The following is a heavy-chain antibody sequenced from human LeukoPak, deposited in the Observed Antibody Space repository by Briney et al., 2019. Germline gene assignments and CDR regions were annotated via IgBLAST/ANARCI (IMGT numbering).Heavy chain of an antibody. V-gene: IGHV1-46*01. CDR1: GHTSTSHY. CDR2: INPSGGST. D-gene: IGHD2-2*01. J-gene: IGHJ5*02. Sequence: ASVKVSCKASGHTSTSHYMHWVRQAPEQGLEWMGIINPSGGSTSYAQKFQGRVTMTRDMSTRTDYMELSSLRYEDTAVYYCARDVSSTSSWWFDPWGQGTLVIVSS. CDR3: ARDVSSTSSWWFDP.